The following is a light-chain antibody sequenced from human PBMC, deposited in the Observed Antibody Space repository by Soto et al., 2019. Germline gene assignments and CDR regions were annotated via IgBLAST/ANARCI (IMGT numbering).Light chain of an antibody. CDR2: AAS. CDR1: QGISNY. V-gene: IGKV1-27*01. J-gene: IGKJ3*01. CDR3: QKYNSAPVFT. Sequence: DIQMTQSPSSLSASVGDRVTITCRASQGISNYLAWYQQKPGKVPKLLIYAASTLQSGVPSRFSGSGSGTDFTLTIISLQPEDVATYYCQKYNSAPVFTFGPGTKVDIK.